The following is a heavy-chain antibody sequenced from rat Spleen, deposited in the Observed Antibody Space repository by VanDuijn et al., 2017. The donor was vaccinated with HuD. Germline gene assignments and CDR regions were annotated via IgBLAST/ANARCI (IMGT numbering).Heavy chain of an antibody. CDR3: ARHEVPGDY. V-gene: IGHV5-25*01. CDR2: INTGGGNT. D-gene: IGHD1-4*01. CDR1: GFTFTNYY. Sequence: EVRLVESGGGLVRPGRSLKLSCAASGFTFTNYYMAWVRQAPTRGLEWVASINTGGGNTYYRGSVKGRFTISRDNAKSTLYLQMDSLGSEDTATYFCARHEVPGDYWGQGVMVTVSS. J-gene: IGHJ2*01.